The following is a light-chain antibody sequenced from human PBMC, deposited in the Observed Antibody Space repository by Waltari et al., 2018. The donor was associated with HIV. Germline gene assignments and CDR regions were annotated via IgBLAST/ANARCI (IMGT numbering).Light chain of an antibody. Sequence: DIVMTQSPDYLAVSLGERATINCKSSQSVLYRSNNKNHLAWYQQKPGQPPKLLIYWASTREFGVPDRFSGSGSGTDFTLTISSLQAEDVAVYYCQQYYSSPFTFGGGTRVEIK. CDR3: QQYYSSPFT. V-gene: IGKV4-1*01. CDR1: QSVLYRSNNKNH. J-gene: IGKJ4*01. CDR2: WAS.